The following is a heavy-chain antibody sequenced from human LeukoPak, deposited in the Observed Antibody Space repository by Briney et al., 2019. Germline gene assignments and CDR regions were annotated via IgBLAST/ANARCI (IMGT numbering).Heavy chain of an antibody. J-gene: IGHJ4*02. Sequence: GASVKVSCKASGGTFSSYAISWVRQAPGQGLEWMGGIITIFGTANYAQKFQGRVTITADESTSTAYMELSSLRSEDTAVYYCARGPRWHGGWVIYFDYWGQGTLVTVSS. CDR1: GGTFSSYA. CDR2: IITIFGTA. CDR3: ARGPRWHGGWVIYFDY. V-gene: IGHV1-69*13. D-gene: IGHD6-19*01.